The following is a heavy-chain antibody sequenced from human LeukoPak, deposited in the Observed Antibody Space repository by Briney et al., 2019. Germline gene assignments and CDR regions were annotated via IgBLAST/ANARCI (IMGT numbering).Heavy chain of an antibody. CDR3: ARGGYYDSSGYWYY. CDR2: ISSSSSTI. J-gene: IGHJ4*02. V-gene: IGHV3-48*01. CDR1: GFTFSSYS. Sequence: GGSLRLSCAASGFTFSSYSMNWVRQAPGKGLEWVSYISSSSSTIYYADSVKGRFTISRDNAKNSLYLQMNSLRAEDTAVYYCARGGYYDSSGYWYYWGQGTLVTVSS. D-gene: IGHD3-22*01.